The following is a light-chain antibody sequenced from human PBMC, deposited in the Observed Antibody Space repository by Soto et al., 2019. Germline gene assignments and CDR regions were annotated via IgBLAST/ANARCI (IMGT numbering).Light chain of an antibody. J-gene: IGKJ1*01. CDR2: GAS. CDR3: QQYNIWPLWT. V-gene: IGKV3D-15*01. Sequence: EIVMTQSPATLSVSPGERATLSCRASQSVNIYLAWYQQKPGQAPRLLIFGASYRATGIPARFSGSGSGTEFNLTISSLQSEDFAVYFCQQYNIWPLWTFGQGTKVDIK. CDR1: QSVNIY.